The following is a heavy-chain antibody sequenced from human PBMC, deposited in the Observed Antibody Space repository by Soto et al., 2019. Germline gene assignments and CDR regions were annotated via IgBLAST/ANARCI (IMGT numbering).Heavy chain of an antibody. CDR2: ISSSSSYI. J-gene: IGHJ4*02. CDR1: GFTFSSYS. Sequence: PGGSLRLSCAASGFTFSSYSMNWVRQAPGKGLEWVSSISSSSSYIYYADSVKGRFTISRDNAKNSLYLQMNSLRAEDTAVYYCARDPQKVIAAAGRGEPHYWGQGTLVTVSS. D-gene: IGHD6-13*01. V-gene: IGHV3-21*01. CDR3: ARDPQKVIAAAGRGEPHY.